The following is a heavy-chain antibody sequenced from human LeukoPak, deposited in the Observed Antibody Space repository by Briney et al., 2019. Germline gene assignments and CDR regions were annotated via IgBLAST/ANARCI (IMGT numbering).Heavy chain of an antibody. J-gene: IGHJ4*02. D-gene: IGHD6-19*01. CDR3: ARDCSGKWLATNDY. CDR2: INWNGGST. CDR1: GFTFDDYG. V-gene: IGHV3-20*04. Sequence: GGSLRLSCAASGFTFDDYGMSWVRHAPGKGLEWVSGINWNGGSTGYADSVKGRFTISRDNAKNSLYLQMNSLRAEDTAVYYCARDCSGKWLATNDYWGQGTLVTVSS.